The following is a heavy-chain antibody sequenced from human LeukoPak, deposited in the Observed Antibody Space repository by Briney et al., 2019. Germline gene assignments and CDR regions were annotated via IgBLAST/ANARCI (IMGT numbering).Heavy chain of an antibody. D-gene: IGHD1-14*01. CDR3: ARVDRNSDAFDI. CDR1: GGTFSSYA. Sequence: SVKVSCKASGGTFSSYAISWVRQAPGQGLEWMGGIIPIFGTANYAQKFQGRVTITADESTSTAYMELSSLRSEDTAVYYCARVDRNSDAFDIWGQGTMVTVSS. V-gene: IGHV1-69*13. J-gene: IGHJ3*02. CDR2: IIPIFGTA.